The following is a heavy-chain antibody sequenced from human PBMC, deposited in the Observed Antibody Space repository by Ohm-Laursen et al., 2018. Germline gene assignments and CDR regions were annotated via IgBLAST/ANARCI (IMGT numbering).Heavy chain of an antibody. CDR3: ARINSFGYSPPY. CDR1: GYTSTSYD. V-gene: IGHV1-2*02. CDR2: INPNGDGT. D-gene: IGHD2-15*01. Sequence: ASVKVSCKASGYTSTSYDINWVRQAPGQGLEWMGWINPNGDGTNYAQKYQGRVTMTRDTSINTDYMELNRLKSDDTAVYYCARINSFGYSPPYWGQGTLVTVSS. J-gene: IGHJ4*02.